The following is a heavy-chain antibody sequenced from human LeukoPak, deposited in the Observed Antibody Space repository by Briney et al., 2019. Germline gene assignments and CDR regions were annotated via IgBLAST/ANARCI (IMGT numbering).Heavy chain of an antibody. V-gene: IGHV3-23*01. CDR2: ISTSGNHT. D-gene: IGHD3-10*01. CDR1: GFTFSNDA. J-gene: IGHJ4*02. Sequence: PGGAMRLSWAAAGFTFSNDAITGGRQAPGKGLELGSTISTSGNHTYYAAYVKGRFTISRDNSKNTLYLQMTSLRAEDTAVYFCAKGQRAGAYWGQGTLVTVSS. CDR3: AKGQRAGAY.